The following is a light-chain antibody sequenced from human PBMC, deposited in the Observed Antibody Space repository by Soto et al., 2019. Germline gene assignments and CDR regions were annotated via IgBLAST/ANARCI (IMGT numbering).Light chain of an antibody. CDR2: GAS. Sequence: EIVLTQAPGTLSLSPGERATLSCRASQSVRSSYLAWYQQNAGQAPRLLIYGASSRATGIPDRFSGSGSGTDFTLTISRLEPEDFAVYYCLQYGTFPLTFGQGTKVEIK. J-gene: IGKJ1*01. CDR3: LQYGTFPLT. CDR1: QSVRSSY. V-gene: IGKV3-20*01.